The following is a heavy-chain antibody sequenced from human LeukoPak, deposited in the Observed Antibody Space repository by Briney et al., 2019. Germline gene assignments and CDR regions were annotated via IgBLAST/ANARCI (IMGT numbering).Heavy chain of an antibody. D-gene: IGHD5-24*01. J-gene: IGHJ4*02. V-gene: IGHV4-34*01. CDR1: RGSSSGYY. CDR2: VNGDGST. Sequence: PSETPSLTCAVYRGSSSGYYWSWIRQPPGMGLEWIGDVNGDGSTSYNPSLQTRVSISGDTSKNQLSLKLTSVSAADTAVYYCASPATGNRDGFGYWSQGTLVSVSS. CDR3: ASPATGNRDGFGY.